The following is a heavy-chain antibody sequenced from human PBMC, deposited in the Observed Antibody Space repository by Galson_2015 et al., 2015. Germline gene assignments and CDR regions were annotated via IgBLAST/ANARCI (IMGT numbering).Heavy chain of an antibody. D-gene: IGHD6-19*01. V-gene: IGHV3-30*18. CDR3: AKEGGWRNDYYYYGTGV. Sequence: SLRLSCAASGFTFSRYDMHWVRQAPGKGLEWVAVISYDGSNKYYADSVKGRFTISRDNSKNTLYLQMNSLRAEDTAVYYCAKEGGWRNDYYYYGTGVWGQGTTVTVSS. CDR1: GFTFSRYD. J-gene: IGHJ6*02. CDR2: ISYDGSNK.